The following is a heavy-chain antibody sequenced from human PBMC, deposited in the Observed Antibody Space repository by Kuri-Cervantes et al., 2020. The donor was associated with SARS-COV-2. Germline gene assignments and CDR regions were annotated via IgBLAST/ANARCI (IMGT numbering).Heavy chain of an antibody. CDR2: ITAFNGNT. V-gene: IGHV1-45*02. J-gene: IGHJ4*02. Sequence: SVKVSCKASGYTFTYRRLHWVRQAPGQALEWMGWITAFNGNTEYAQKVLDRVTITTDRSINTAYMELSSLRSEDTAMYYCARSHTLYGGNSSPWDYWGQGTLVTVSS. CDR1: GYTFTYRR. CDR3: ARSHTLYGGNSSPWDY. D-gene: IGHD4-23*01.